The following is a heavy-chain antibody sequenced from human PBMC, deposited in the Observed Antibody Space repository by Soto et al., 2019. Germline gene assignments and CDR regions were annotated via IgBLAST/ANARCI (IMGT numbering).Heavy chain of an antibody. CDR3: ASNLRGDFWSGYYTNAFDI. CDR2: IYYSGST. D-gene: IGHD3-3*01. CDR1: GGSISSSSYY. Sequence: SETLSLTCTVSGGSISSSSYYWGWIRQPPGKGLEWIGSIYYSGSTYYNPSLKSRVTISVDTSKNQFSLKLSSVTAADTAVYYCASNLRGDFWSGYYTNAFDIWGQGTMVTVSS. V-gene: IGHV4-39*01. J-gene: IGHJ3*02.